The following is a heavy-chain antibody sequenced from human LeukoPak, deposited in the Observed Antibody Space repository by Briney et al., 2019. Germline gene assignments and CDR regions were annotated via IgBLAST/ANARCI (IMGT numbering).Heavy chain of an antibody. Sequence: SETLSLTGTVSGASMSSYYWTWIRQPPGKGLEWSGYIYCSGSTNSNPSLKSRVTLSADTSKNQFSLNLSSVTAADTAVYYWARGGEAGLADWGQGTLVTVSS. V-gene: IGHV4-59*01. CDR1: GASMSSYY. CDR2: IYCSGST. J-gene: IGHJ4*02. CDR3: ARGGEAGLAD. D-gene: IGHD4-17*01.